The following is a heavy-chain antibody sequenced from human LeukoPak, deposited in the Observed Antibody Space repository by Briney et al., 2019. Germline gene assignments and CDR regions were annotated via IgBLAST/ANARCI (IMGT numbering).Heavy chain of an antibody. Sequence: SQTLSLTCTVSGGSISSGDYYWSWIRQPPGKGLEWIAYMYYSGSTYYNPSLKSRVTMSADTSKNQFSLKLSSVTAADTAVYYCAVVRDSSGYYIFDYWGQGTLVTVSS. CDR3: AVVRDSSGYYIFDY. V-gene: IGHV4-30-4*01. CDR1: GGSISSGDYY. D-gene: IGHD3-22*01. CDR2: MYYSGST. J-gene: IGHJ4*02.